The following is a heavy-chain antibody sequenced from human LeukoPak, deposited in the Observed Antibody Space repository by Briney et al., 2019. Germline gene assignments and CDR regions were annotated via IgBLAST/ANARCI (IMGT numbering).Heavy chain of an antibody. D-gene: IGHD2-2*01. CDR2: IFHSGST. CDR1: GGSVSGSGYA. V-gene: IGHV4-30-2*01. CDR3: ARGCSSTSCYYKFAFDI. Sequence: NPSQTLSLTCAVAGGSVSGSGYAWNWFRQPPGKGLEWIAYIFHSGSTSSNPSLKSRVTISLDRSKNHFSLNLTSVTAADTAVYYCARGCSSTSCYYKFAFDIWGQGTMVTVSS. J-gene: IGHJ3*02.